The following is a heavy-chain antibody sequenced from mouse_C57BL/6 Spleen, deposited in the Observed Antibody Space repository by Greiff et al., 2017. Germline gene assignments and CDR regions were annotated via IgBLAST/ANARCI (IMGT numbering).Heavy chain of an antibody. CDR2: IRSKSNNYAT. CDR1: GFSFNTYA. Sequence: EVHLVESGGGLVQPKGSLKLSCAASGFSFNTYAMNWVRQAPGKGLEWVARIRSKSNNYATYYADSVKDRFTISRDDSESMLYLQMNNLKTEDTAMYYCVITTVVATDAMDYWGQGTSVTVSS. J-gene: IGHJ4*01. CDR3: VITTVVATDAMDY. V-gene: IGHV10-1*01. D-gene: IGHD1-1*01.